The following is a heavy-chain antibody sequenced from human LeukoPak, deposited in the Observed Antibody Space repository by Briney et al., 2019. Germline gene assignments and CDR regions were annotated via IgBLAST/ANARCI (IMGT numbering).Heavy chain of an antibody. CDR2: IYSGGST. CDR3: ARESGITTAFDY. D-gene: IGHD3-10*01. CDR1: GFTVSSNY. Sequence: GGSLRLSCAASGFTVSSNYMSWVRQAPGKGLEWVSVIYSGGSTYYADSVKGRFTISRDNSKNTLNPQMNSLRAEDTAVYYCARESGITTAFDYWGQGTLVTVSS. J-gene: IGHJ4*02. V-gene: IGHV3-66*02.